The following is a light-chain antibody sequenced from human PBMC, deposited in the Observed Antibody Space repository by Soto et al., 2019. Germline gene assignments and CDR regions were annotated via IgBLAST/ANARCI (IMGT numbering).Light chain of an antibody. CDR3: QSFDTNNQGV. J-gene: IGLJ3*02. V-gene: IGLV6-57*01. CDR1: TGSIGSNY. Sequence: NFMLTQPHSVSESPGKTVTISCTRSTGSIGSNYVQWFQQRPGSSPTSVIYEDNQRPSGVPDRFSGSIDSSSNSASLTISGLKPEDEDDYYCQSFDTNNQGVFGGGTKLTVL. CDR2: EDN.